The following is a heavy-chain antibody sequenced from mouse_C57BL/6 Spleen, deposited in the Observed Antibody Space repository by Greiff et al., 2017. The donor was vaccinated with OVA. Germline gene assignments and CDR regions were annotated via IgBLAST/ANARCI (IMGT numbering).Heavy chain of an antibody. CDR1: GYTFTNYW. V-gene: IGHV1-63*01. CDR3: ARWDYYGSSPYYFDY. J-gene: IGHJ2*01. CDR2: IYPGGGYT. Sequence: VQLQESGAELVRPGTSVKMSCKASGYTFTNYWIGWAKQRPGHGLEWIGDIYPGGGYTNYNEKFKGKATLTADKSSSTAYMQFSSLTSEDSAIYYCARWDYYGSSPYYFDYWGQGTTLTVSS. D-gene: IGHD1-1*01.